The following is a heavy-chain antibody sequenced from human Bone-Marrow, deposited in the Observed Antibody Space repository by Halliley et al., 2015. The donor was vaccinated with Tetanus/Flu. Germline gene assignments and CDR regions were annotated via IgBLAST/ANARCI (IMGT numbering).Heavy chain of an antibody. D-gene: IGHD2-21*02. V-gene: IGHV4-39*01. CDR3: ARHESGPGGDIDL. CDR1: GGSISSSAHY. J-gene: IGHJ5*02. CDR2: IYYNGII. Sequence: TLSLTCTVSGGSISSSAHYWGWIRQPPGKGLEWIGSIYYNGIIYHNTSLKSRVAMSVDTSKNLLSLNLDSVTAADTALYYCARHESGPGGDIDLWGQGTLVTVSS.